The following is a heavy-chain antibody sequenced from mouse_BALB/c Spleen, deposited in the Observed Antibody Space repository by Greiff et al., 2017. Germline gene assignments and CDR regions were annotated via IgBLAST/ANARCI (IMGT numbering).Heavy chain of an antibody. CDR2: ISYSGST. CDR3: AQKGFTRTGALDY. CDR1: GYSITSDYV. D-gene: IGHD1-1*01. V-gene: IGHV3-2*02. J-gene: IGHJ4*01. Sequence: EVQLQESGPGLVKPSQSLSLSCTVTGYSITSDYVWNCIRQSPGNKLEWMGYISYSGSTSYNPPLKSRISITRDTSKNQFFLQLNSVTTEDTATYDCAQKGFTRTGALDYWGQGTTVTVSS.